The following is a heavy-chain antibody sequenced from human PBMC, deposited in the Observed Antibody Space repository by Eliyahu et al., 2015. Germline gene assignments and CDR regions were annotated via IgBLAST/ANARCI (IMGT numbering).Heavy chain of an antibody. CDR2: IIPIFGTA. J-gene: IGHJ3*02. V-gene: IGHV1-69*01. CDR3: AREIPDSSGYYLHHXAFDI. CDR1: GGXFSSXA. Sequence: QVQLVQSGAEVKKPGSSVKVSCKASGGXFSSXAIXWXRQAPGQGLEWMGGIIPIFGTANYAQKFQGRVTITADESTSTAYMELSSLRSEDTAVYYCAREIPDSSGYYLHHXAFDIWGQGTMVTVSS. D-gene: IGHD3-22*01.